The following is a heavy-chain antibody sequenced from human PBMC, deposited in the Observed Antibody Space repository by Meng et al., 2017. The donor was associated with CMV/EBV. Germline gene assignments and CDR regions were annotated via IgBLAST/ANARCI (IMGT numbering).Heavy chain of an antibody. Sequence: GESLKISCAASGFTFSSYSMNWVRQAPGKGLEWVSSISSSSSYIYYADSVKGRFTISRDNSKNTLYLQMNSLRAEDTAVYYCARDSYCGGDCYSDYWGQGTLVT. CDR3: ARDSYCGGDCYSDY. CDR2: ISSSSSYI. CDR1: GFTFSSYS. J-gene: IGHJ4*02. V-gene: IGHV3-21*01. D-gene: IGHD2-21*01.